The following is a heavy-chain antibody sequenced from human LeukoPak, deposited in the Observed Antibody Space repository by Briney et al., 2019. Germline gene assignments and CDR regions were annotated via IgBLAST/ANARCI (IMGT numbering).Heavy chain of an antibody. CDR1: GYTFTGYY. J-gene: IGHJ6*02. CDR2: INPNSGGT. Sequence: GASVKVSCKASGYTFTGYYMHWVRQAPGQGLEWMGWINPNSGGTNYAQKFQGWVTMTRDTSISTAYMELSRLRSDDTAVYYCAREVVRGVIGFGMDAWGQGTTVTVSS. D-gene: IGHD3-10*01. CDR3: AREVVRGVIGFGMDA. V-gene: IGHV1-2*04.